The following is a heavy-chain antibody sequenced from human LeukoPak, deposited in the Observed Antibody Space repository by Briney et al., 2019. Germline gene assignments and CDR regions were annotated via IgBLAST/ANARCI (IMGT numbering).Heavy chain of an antibody. V-gene: IGHV1-69*01. CDR1: GGTFSSYA. D-gene: IGHD2-2*01. CDR3: ARPDIVVVPAAIDAYYYYYYYMDV. J-gene: IGHJ6*03. Sequence: SVKVSCKASGGTFSSYAISWVRQAPGQGLEWMGGIIPIFGTANYAQKFQGRVTITADESTSTAYMELSSLRSEDTAVYCCARPDIVVVPAAIDAYYYYYYYMDVWGKGTTVTVSS. CDR2: IIPIFGTA.